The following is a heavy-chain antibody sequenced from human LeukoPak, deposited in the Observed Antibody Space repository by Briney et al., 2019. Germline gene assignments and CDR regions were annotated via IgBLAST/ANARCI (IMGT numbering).Heavy chain of an antibody. CDR1: GFTFSSYA. D-gene: IGHD3-22*01. J-gene: IGHJ4*02. CDR2: ISYDGSNK. CDR3: ARVWSDSGGYYYVGGDFDY. V-gene: IGHV3-30-3*01. Sequence: GRSLRLSCAASGFTFSSYAMHWVRQAPGKGLEWVAVISYDGSNKYYADSGKGRFTISRDNSKNRLYLKMKNRRAEDTAVYYCARVWSDSGGYYYVGGDFDYWGQGTLVTVSS.